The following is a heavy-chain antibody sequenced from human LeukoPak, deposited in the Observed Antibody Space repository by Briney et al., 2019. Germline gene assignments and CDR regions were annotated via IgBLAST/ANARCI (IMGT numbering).Heavy chain of an antibody. Sequence: SQTLTLTCAISGYSVSSNSAAWNRLTQSPSRGLEWLGRTYYSSKWYNDYAVSVKSQITINPDTSKNQFSLQLNSVTPEDTAVYYCARVGRGYFDYWGQGTLVTVSS. CDR2: TYYSSKWYN. D-gene: IGHD3-10*01. J-gene: IGHJ4*02. V-gene: IGHV6-1*01. CDR1: GYSVSSNSAA. CDR3: ARVGRGYFDY.